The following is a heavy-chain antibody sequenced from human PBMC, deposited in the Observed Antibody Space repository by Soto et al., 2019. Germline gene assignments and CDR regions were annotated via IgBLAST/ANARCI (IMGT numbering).Heavy chain of an antibody. CDR2: IYYSGST. Sequence: QVQLQESGPGLVKPSQTLSLTCTVSGGSISSGDYYWSWIRQPPGKGLEWIGYIYYSGSTYYNPSLKSRVTISVDTSKNQFSLKLSSVTAADTAVYYCARVQYYYDSSGYYRYYFDYWGQGTLVTVSS. CDR1: GGSISSGDYY. CDR3: ARVQYYYDSSGYYRYYFDY. V-gene: IGHV4-30-4*01. J-gene: IGHJ4*02. D-gene: IGHD3-22*01.